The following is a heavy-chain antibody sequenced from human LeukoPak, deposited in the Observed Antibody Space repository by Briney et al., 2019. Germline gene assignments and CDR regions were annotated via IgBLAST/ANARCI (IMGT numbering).Heavy chain of an antibody. CDR2: IYYSGST. D-gene: IGHD5-18*01. J-gene: IGHJ3*02. CDR3: AGGYRGDAFDI. Sequence: PPGXXXEWIGYIYYSGSTNYNPSLTSRVTISVDTSKNQFSLKLSSVTAADTAVYYCAGGYRGDAFDIWGQGTMVTVSS. V-gene: IGHV4-59*08.